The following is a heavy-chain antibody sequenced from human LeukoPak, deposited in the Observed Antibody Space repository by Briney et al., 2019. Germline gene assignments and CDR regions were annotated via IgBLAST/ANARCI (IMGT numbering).Heavy chain of an antibody. CDR2: IHSGGNI. D-gene: IGHD1-1*01. CDR3: ARDGGYAMDV. Sequence: GGSLRLSCAASGLSISDNYMSWVRQAPGKGLEWVSIIHSGGNIYYAGSVKGRFTISRDNSKNTLYLQMNSLRAEDTAVYYCARDGGYAMDVWGQGTTVTVSS. CDR1: GLSISDNY. J-gene: IGHJ6*02. V-gene: IGHV3-53*01.